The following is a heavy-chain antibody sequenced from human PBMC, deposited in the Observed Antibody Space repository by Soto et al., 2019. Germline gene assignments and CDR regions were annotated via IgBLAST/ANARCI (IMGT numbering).Heavy chain of an antibody. CDR1: GGSISSSNYY. CDR2: ISYSGST. Sequence: QLQLQESGPGLVKPSEPLSLTCTVSGGSISSSNYYWGWIRQSPGKGLEWIGSISYSGSTYYNPSLKSRVTISRDMSTNPFSLTLSPVTAADTPVYYCAKSAVAGSLAWFDPWGQGTLVTVSS. V-gene: IGHV4-39*01. CDR3: AKSAVAGSLAWFDP. D-gene: IGHD6-19*01. J-gene: IGHJ5*02.